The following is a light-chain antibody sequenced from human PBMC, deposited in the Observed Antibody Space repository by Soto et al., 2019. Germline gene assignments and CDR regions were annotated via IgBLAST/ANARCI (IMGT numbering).Light chain of an antibody. CDR1: QSVSRY. CDR3: HQRSNWPIT. J-gene: IGKJ5*01. CDR2: DAS. Sequence: EIVLTQSPATLSLSPGERATLSCRASQSVSRYLAWYQQKPGQAPRLLIYDASNRATSIPARFSGSGSGTDFTLTISILEPEDFAVYYCHQRSNWPITFGQGTRLEIK. V-gene: IGKV3-11*01.